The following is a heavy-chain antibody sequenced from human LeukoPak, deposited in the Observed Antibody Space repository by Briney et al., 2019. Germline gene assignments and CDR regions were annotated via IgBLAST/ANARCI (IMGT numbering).Heavy chain of an antibody. CDR1: GFIFDDYA. V-gene: IGHV3-9*01. Sequence: GGSLRLSCAASGFIFDDYAIHWVRQAPGKGLEWVSGISWNSGSIDYADSVKGRFTISRDNAKNSLYLQMNSLRAEDTAFYYCAKDSAYDSSGVIDYWGQGTLVTVSS. CDR3: AKDSAYDSSGVIDY. J-gene: IGHJ4*02. D-gene: IGHD3-22*01. CDR2: ISWNSGSI.